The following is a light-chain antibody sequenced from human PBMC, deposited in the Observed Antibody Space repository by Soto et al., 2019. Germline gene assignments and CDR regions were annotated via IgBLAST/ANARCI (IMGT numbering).Light chain of an antibody. CDR3: QPTYCAPPYT. CDR2: YAS. V-gene: IGKV1-39*01. Sequence: DLQMTQSPSSLSASVGDRVTVTCRASQSIRNHLNWYQQKAGKAPNLLIYYASSLQSGVPSRVSGSRSGTHYTLTISSLQPEEFATYYCQPTYCAPPYTFGEGTKLEIK. J-gene: IGKJ2*01. CDR1: QSIRNH.